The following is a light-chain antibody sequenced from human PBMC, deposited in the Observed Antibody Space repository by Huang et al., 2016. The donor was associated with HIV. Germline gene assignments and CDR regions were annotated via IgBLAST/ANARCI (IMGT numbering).Light chain of an antibody. Sequence: EIVLTQSPDFQSVNPKERVTITCRASQSIGNSLHWYQQKPGQSPSLLIKYASQSISVVPSRFSGSGFGTDFTLTINGLESEDAATYYCHQSRSFPYTFGQGTRLEIK. V-gene: IGKV6-21*02. CDR1: QSIGNS. CDR2: YAS. J-gene: IGKJ2*01. CDR3: HQSRSFPYT.